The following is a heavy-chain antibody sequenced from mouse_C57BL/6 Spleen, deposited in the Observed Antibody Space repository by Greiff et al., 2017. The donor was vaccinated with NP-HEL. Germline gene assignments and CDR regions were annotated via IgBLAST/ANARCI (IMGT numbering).Heavy chain of an antibody. J-gene: IGHJ4*01. CDR2: ISSGSSTI. V-gene: IGHV5-17*01. D-gene: IGHD1-1*01. Sequence: EVQWVESGGGLVKPGGSLKLSCAASGFTFSDYGMHWVRQAPEKGLEWVAYISSGSSTIYYADTVKGRFTISRDNAKNTLFLQMTSLRSEDTAMYYCATTVVAPMDYWGQGTSVTVSS. CDR1: GFTFSDYG. CDR3: ATTVVAPMDY.